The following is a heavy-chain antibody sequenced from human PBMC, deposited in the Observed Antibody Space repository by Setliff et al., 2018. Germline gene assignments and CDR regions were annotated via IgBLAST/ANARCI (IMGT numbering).Heavy chain of an antibody. CDR3: ARCLPFLSGYDRGAFDN. CDR1: GYAFITFG. CDR2: ISAYNGDT. V-gene: IGHV1-18*01. Sequence: ASVKVSCKTSGYAFITFGMSWVRQAPGQGLEWVGWISAYNGDTNYAQKFQGRVTMTTDTSTSTAYMDLRSLTSDDTAVYYCARCLPFLSGYDRGAFDNWGQGTLVTVSS. J-gene: IGHJ4*02. D-gene: IGHD5-12*01.